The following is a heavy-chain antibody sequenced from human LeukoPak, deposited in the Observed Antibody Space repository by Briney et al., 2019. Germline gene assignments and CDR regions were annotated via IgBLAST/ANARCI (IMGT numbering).Heavy chain of an antibody. CDR2: IYYSGST. V-gene: IGHV4-30-4*08. J-gene: IGHJ3*02. CDR3: ATTGYCSSTSCYDFAFDI. Sequence: SETLSLTCTVSGGSISSGDYYWSWIRQPPGKGLEWIGYIYYSGSTYYSPSLKSRVTISVDTSKNQFSLKLSSVTAADTAVYYCATTGYCSSTSCYDFAFDIWGQGTMVTVSS. D-gene: IGHD2-2*03. CDR1: GGSISSGDYY.